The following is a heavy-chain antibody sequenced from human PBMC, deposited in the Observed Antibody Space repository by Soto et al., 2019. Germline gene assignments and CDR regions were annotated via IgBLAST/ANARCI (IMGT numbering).Heavy chain of an antibody. V-gene: IGHV3-30*18. Sequence: GGSLRLSCAASGFTFSSYGMHWVRQAPGKGLEWVAVISYDGSNKYYADSVKGRFTISRDNSKNTLYLQMNSLRAEDTAVYYXAKDLPFLSLYYYYGMDVWGQGTTVTV. J-gene: IGHJ6*02. CDR2: ISYDGSNK. CDR3: AKDLPFLSLYYYYGMDV. CDR1: GFTFSSYG.